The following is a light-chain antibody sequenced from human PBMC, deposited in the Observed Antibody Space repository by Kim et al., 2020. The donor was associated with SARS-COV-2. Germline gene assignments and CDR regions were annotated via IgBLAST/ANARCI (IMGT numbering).Light chain of an antibody. J-gene: IGLJ2*01. CDR1: GSGVGTYNL. CDR2: EVS. CDR3: CSYAGGSTVV. Sequence: GQSITITFTGTGSGVGTYNLVSWYQQPPGKAPNLMIDEVSRRPWGASSRFSGTKGDTTASLTTSGLQADDEDDYCCCSYAGGSTVVFGGGTKLTVL. V-gene: IGLV2-23*02.